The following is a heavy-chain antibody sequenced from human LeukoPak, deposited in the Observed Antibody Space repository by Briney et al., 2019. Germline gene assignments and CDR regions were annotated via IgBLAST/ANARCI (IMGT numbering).Heavy chain of an antibody. CDR2: IKQDGSEK. CDR1: GFTFSNYW. CDR3: ARLRTFDY. D-gene: IGHD1-14*01. J-gene: IGHJ4*02. V-gene: IGHV3-7*03. Sequence: GGSLRLSCAASGFTFSNYWMSWVRQAPGKGLEWVANIKQDGSEKYYVGSVKGRFTISRDNTDNSLYLQMNSLRAEDTAVYYCARLRTFDYWGQGTLVTVSS.